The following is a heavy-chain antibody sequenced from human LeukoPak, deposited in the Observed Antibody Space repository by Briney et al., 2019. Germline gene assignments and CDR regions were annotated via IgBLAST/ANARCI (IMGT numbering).Heavy chain of an antibody. V-gene: IGHV3-74*01. CDR1: GFTFSDYW. CDR2: INSDGRNI. CDR3: AREGALGYGHYTYDY. D-gene: IGHD4-17*01. Sequence: PGGSPRLSCAASGFTFSDYWMHWVCQAPGKGLVWVSRINSDGRNIRYADSVKGRFTISRDNAKNTLYLQMNSLTPEDTAVYYCAREGALGYGHYTYDYWGQGTLVTVSS. J-gene: IGHJ4*02.